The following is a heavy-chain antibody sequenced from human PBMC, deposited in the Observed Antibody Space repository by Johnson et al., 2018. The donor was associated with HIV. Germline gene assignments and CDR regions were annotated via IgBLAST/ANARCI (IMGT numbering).Heavy chain of an antibody. Sequence: QVQLVESGGGVVQPGRSLRLSCAASGFTFRSYAMHWVRQTPGKGLEWVAVVSYHGSNKYYADSVKGRFTISRDNSKNTLYMQMNSLRAEDTAVYYCARERYVSQAIDGFDIWGQGTMVTVSS. V-gene: IGHV3-30-3*01. CDR3: ARERYVSQAIDGFDI. CDR1: GFTFRSYA. D-gene: IGHD2-15*01. J-gene: IGHJ3*02. CDR2: VSYHGSNK.